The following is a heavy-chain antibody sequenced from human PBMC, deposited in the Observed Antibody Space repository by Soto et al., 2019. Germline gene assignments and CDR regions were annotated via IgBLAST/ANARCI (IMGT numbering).Heavy chain of an antibody. CDR2: ITGIDGRT. J-gene: IGHJ5*02. D-gene: IGHD2-15*01. CDR3: AKDRGPYCSGGICYPPSWFDP. Sequence: GGSLRLSCVGSGFTFGNYAMSWVRQAPGKGLEWVSSITGIDGRTYYADSVKGRFTISRDNPKNTLYLQMNNLRAEDTAMFYCAKDRGPYCSGGICYPPSWFDPWGQGTQVTVS. V-gene: IGHV3-23*01. CDR1: GFTFGNYA.